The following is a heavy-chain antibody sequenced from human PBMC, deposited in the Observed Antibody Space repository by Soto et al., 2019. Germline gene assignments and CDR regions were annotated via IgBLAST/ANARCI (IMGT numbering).Heavy chain of an antibody. CDR2: IYYIGST. CDR1: GFSISSGGYY. CDR3: ARVWSGNSPYFDH. Sequence: TLFLTCPVSGFSISSGGYYWSWLRQHPGRGLEWIGHIYYIGSTYYNPSLKSRVTISVDTSKNQFSLKLSSVTAADTAVYYCARVWSGNSPYFDHWGQGTLVTVSS. V-gene: IGHV4-31*03. J-gene: IGHJ4*02. D-gene: IGHD2-15*01.